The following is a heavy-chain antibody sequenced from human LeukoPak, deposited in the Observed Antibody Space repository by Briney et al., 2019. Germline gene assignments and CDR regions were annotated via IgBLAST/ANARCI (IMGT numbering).Heavy chain of an antibody. CDR3: ARASSGWYHRFDY. CDR2: VNPNSDGT. CDR1: GYTFTAYF. V-gene: IGHV1-2*02. J-gene: IGHJ4*02. Sequence: ASVKVSCKASGYTFTAYFMHWVRQAPGQGLEWMGWVNPNSDGTHYAQQFQGRVTMTRDTSISTAYMELTSLRSDDTAVYYCARASSGWYHRFDYWGQGALVTVSS. D-gene: IGHD6-19*01.